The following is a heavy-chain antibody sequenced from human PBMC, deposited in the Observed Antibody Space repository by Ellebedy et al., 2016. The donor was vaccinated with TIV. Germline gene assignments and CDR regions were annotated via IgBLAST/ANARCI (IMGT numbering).Heavy chain of an antibody. Sequence: PGGSLRLSCAASGFTFDDYAMHWVRQAPGKGLEWVSGISWNSGSIGYADSVKGRFTISRDNAKNSLYLQMNSLRAEDTAVYYCARARYSNTPFDYWGQGTLVTVSS. CDR3: ARARYSNTPFDY. CDR1: GFTFDDYA. V-gene: IGHV3-9*01. D-gene: IGHD6-13*01. J-gene: IGHJ4*02. CDR2: ISWNSGSI.